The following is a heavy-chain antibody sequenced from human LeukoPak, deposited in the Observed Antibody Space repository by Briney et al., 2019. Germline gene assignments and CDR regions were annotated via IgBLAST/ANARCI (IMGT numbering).Heavy chain of an antibody. CDR2: INPNSGGT. Sequence: ASVKVSCKASGYTFTGYYMHWVRQAPGQGLEWMGWINPNSGGTNYAQKFQGRVTMTRDTSISTAYMELSRLRSDDTAVYYCAILGYSYGETDWFDPWGQGTLVTVSS. CDR3: AILGYSYGETDWFDP. D-gene: IGHD5-18*01. CDR1: GYTFTGYY. J-gene: IGHJ5*02. V-gene: IGHV1-2*02.